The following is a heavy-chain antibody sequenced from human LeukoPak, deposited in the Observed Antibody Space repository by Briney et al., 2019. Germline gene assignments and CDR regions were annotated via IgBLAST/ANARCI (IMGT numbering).Heavy chain of an antibody. CDR3: ARVERSITSSSYFFDY. D-gene: IGHD6-6*01. J-gene: IGHJ4*02. Sequence: SETLSLTCTVSSGSISFYYWSWIRQPPGKGLEWIGYIYYSGSTNYNPSLKSRVTISVDTSKNQFSLRLSSVTAADTPVYYCARVERSITSSSYFFDYWGQGPLVTVSS. V-gene: IGHV4-59*01. CDR1: SGSISFYY. CDR2: IYYSGST.